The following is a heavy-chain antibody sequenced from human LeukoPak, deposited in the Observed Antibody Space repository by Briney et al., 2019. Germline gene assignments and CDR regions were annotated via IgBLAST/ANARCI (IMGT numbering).Heavy chain of an antibody. CDR2: IYYSGST. CDR1: GGSISSSSFY. J-gene: IGHJ4*02. D-gene: IGHD2-2*01. Sequence: SEILSLTCTVSGGSISSSSFYWVWIRQPPGKGLEWIGSIYYSGSTYYNPSLKSRVTISVDTSKNQFSLKLSSVTAADTAVYYCARVQLGMHYFDYWGQGTLVTVSS. V-gene: IGHV4-39*07. CDR3: ARVQLGMHYFDY.